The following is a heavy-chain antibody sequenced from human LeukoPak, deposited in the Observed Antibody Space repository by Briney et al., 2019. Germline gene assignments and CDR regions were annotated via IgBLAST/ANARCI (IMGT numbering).Heavy chain of an antibody. V-gene: IGHV3-21*01. D-gene: IGHD3-16*02. CDR3: ARGLGYDYVWGSYRYSYFDH. CDR1: GFTFSSYE. J-gene: IGHJ4*02. Sequence: PGGSLRLSCVASGFTFSSYEMNWVRQAPGKGLEWVSSISSSSSYIYYADSVKGRFTISRDNAKNSLYLQMNSLRAEDTAVYYCARGLGYDYVWGSYRYSYFDHWGQGTLVTVSS. CDR2: ISSSSSYI.